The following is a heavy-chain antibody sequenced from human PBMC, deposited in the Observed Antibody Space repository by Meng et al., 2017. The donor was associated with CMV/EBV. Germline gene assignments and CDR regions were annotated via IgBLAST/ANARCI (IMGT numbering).Heavy chain of an antibody. Sequence: GSPRLSCAVYGGSFSGYYWSWIRQPPGKGLEWIGEINHSGSTNYNPSLKSRVTISVDTSKNQFSLKLSSVTAADTAVYYCARYGMGAPAFGDYYYYGMDVWGQGTTVTVSS. J-gene: IGHJ6*02. CDR2: INHSGST. CDR3: ARYGMGAPAFGDYYYYGMDV. V-gene: IGHV4-34*01. CDR1: GGSFSGYY. D-gene: IGHD2-2*01.